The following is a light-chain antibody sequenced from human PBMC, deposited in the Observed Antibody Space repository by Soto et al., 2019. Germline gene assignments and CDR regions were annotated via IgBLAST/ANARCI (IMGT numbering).Light chain of an antibody. CDR1: QSVSSN. V-gene: IGKV3-15*01. CDR3: QQYNNWPLT. Sequence: EIVMTQSPATLSVSPGDRATLSCRARQSVSSNLAWYQQKPGQAPRLLIYGTSTRATGIPARFSGSGSGTELHLPISSLQSEDVALYYCQQYNNWPLTFGGGTKVEIK. CDR2: GTS. J-gene: IGKJ4*01.